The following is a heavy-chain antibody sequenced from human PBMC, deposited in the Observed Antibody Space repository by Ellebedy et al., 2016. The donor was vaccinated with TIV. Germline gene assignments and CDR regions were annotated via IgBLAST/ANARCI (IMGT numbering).Heavy chain of an antibody. CDR3: AADSRASAAFDI. J-gene: IGHJ3*02. CDR1: GFTFTSSA. CDR2: IVVGSGNT. Sequence: AASVKVSCKASGFTFTSSAVQWVRQARGQRLEWIGWIVVGSGNTNYAQKFQERVTITRDMSTSTAYMELSSLRSEDTAVYYCAADSRASAAFDIWGQGTMVTVSS. V-gene: IGHV1-58*01.